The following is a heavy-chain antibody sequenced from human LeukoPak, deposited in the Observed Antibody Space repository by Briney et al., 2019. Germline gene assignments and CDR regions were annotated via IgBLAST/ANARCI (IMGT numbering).Heavy chain of an antibody. CDR1: AGSLRTYG. CDR2: IYPSGST. CDR3: ARDGGSWSFYSY. J-gene: IGHJ4*02. V-gene: IGHV4-4*07. Sequence: SETLSFTGTVSAGSLRTYGSSWIRQPAGKGLEWIGRIYPSGSTNYNPSLKSRVTMTVDTSKNQFSLMLSSVTAAATAVYYCARDGGSWSFYSYSGQGTLVTVSS. D-gene: IGHD6-13*01.